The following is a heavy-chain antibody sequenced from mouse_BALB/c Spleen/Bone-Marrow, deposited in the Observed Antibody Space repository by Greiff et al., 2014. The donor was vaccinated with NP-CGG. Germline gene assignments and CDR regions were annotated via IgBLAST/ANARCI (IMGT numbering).Heavy chain of an antibody. Sequence: QVQLQQSGAELAKPGASVKMSCKASGYTFTSYWMHWVKQRPGQVLEWIGYINPSTGYTEYNLKFKDEATLTADKSSSTAYIQLSSLTSEDSAVYYCASPYGYEDYSAMDYWGQGTSVTVSS. D-gene: IGHD1-2*01. CDR1: GYTFTSYW. J-gene: IGHJ4*01. CDR3: ASPYGYEDYSAMDY. CDR2: INPSTGYT. V-gene: IGHV1-7*01.